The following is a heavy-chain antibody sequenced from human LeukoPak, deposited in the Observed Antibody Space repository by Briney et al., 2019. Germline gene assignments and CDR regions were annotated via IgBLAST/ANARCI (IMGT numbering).Heavy chain of an antibody. D-gene: IGHD2-15*01. CDR2: ISGVGGST. CDR3: AMIDIVVVVAGRYLDY. CDR1: GFTFVDYA. Sequence: GSLRFSCAASGFTFVDYARHWVRQAPGKGLEWVSIISGVGGSTYSADSVKGRFTISKDNSKNSMYLQMNSLRTEDTALYYCAMIDIVVVVAGRYLDYWGQGSLVTVSS. V-gene: IGHV3-43*02. J-gene: IGHJ4*02.